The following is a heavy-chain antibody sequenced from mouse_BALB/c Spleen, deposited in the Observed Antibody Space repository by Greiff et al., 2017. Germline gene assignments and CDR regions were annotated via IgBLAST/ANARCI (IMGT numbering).Heavy chain of an antibody. CDR1: GFSLTSYG. CDR2: IWAGGST. J-gene: IGHJ1*01. Sequence: QVQLQQSGPGLVAPSQSLSITCTVSGFSLTSYGVHWVRQPPGKGLEWLGVIWAGGSTNYNSALMSRLSISKDNSKGQVFLKMNSLQTDDTAMYYCARGLRRYWYFDVWGAGTTVTVSS. V-gene: IGHV2-9*02. D-gene: IGHD2-4*01. CDR3: ARGLRRYWYFDV.